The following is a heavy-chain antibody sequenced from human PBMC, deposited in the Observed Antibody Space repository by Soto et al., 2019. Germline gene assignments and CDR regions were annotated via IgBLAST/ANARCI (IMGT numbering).Heavy chain of an antibody. J-gene: IGHJ4*02. CDR1: GFTFSSYA. Sequence: GGSLRLSCAASGFTFSSYAMSWVRQAPGKGLEWVSAISGSGGSTYYADSVKGRFTISRDNSKNTLYLQMNSLRAEDTAVYYCARDVDSSSWYTPGFDYWGQGTLVTVSS. V-gene: IGHV3-23*01. CDR3: ARDVDSSSWYTPGFDY. D-gene: IGHD6-13*01. CDR2: ISGSGGST.